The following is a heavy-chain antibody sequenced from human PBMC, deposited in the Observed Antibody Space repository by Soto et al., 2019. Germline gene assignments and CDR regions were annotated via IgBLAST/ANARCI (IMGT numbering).Heavy chain of an antibody. J-gene: IGHJ2*01. Sequence: QVTLKESGPVLVKPTETLTLTCTVSGFSLSNARMGVSWIRQPPGKALEWLAHIFSNDEKSYSTSLKSRLTNSKGTSKSQVVLTKTNMDPVDTPTYYCARIGGGSFWYFDLWGRGTLVTVSS. CDR2: IFSNDEK. CDR1: GFSLSNARMG. D-gene: IGHD3-16*01. CDR3: ARIGGGSFWYFDL. V-gene: IGHV2-26*01.